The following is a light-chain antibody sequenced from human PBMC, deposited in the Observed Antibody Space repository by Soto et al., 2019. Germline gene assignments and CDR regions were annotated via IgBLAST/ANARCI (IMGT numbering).Light chain of an antibody. V-gene: IGKV3-11*01. CDR3: QQRSNWPLT. Sequence: EIVFTQSPATLSLSPGEIATLSCRASQSISSHLAWYQQKPGQAPRLLMYDASIRATGIPARFSGSGSRTDFTLTISSLEPEDFAVYYCQQRSNWPLTFGGGTKVEIK. CDR1: QSISSH. J-gene: IGKJ4*01. CDR2: DAS.